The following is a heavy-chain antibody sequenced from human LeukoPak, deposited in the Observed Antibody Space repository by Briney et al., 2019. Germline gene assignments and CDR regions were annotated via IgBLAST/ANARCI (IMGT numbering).Heavy chain of an antibody. CDR3: ARRLRRTHYFDY. CDR1: GGSFSGYY. V-gene: IGHV4-34*01. CDR2: INHSGST. J-gene: IGHJ4*02. Sequence: PSETLSLTCAVYGGSFSGYYWSWIRQPPGKGLEWIGEINHSGSTNYNPSLKSRVTISVDTSQNQFSLKLSSVTAADTAVYYCARRLRRTHYFDYWGQGTLVTVSS. D-gene: IGHD1/OR15-1a*01.